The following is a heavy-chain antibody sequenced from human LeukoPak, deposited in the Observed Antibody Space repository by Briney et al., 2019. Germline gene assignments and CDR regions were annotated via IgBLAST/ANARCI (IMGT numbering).Heavy chain of an antibody. J-gene: IGHJ4*02. Sequence: PSETLSLTCTVSGGSISSTTYYWGWIRQPPGKGLGWIGYIYYSGSTNYNPSLKSRVTISVDTSKNQFSLKLSSVTAADTAVYYCARRQWLLGPFDYWGQGTLVTVSS. CDR1: GGSISSTTYY. D-gene: IGHD3-22*01. CDR2: IYYSGST. CDR3: ARRQWLLGPFDY. V-gene: IGHV4-61*05.